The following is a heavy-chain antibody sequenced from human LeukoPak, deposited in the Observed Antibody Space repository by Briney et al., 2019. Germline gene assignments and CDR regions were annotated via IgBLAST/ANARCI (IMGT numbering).Heavy chain of an antibody. CDR2: IRSKANSYAT. J-gene: IGHJ4*02. V-gene: IGHV3-73*01. CDR1: GFTFSGSV. Sequence: GGSLRLSCAPSGFTFSGSVLNWVRQASGKGREWVGRIRSKANSYATAYAASVKGRFTISRDDSKNTAYLQMNSLKTEDTAVYYCTRRNPVQATDYWGQGTLVTVSS. CDR3: TRRNPVQATDY. D-gene: IGHD1-1*01.